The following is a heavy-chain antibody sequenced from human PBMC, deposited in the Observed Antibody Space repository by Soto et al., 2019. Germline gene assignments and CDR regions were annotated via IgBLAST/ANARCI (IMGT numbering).Heavy chain of an antibody. J-gene: IGHJ6*02. CDR1: GFTFISYS. CDR3: ARCDSSGWYEYCYYYGMDV. D-gene: IGHD6-19*01. Sequence: GGSLRLSCASSGFTFISYSMNWVRQAPGKGLEWVSSISSSSSYIYYADSVKGRFTISRDNAKNSLYLQMNSLRPDDTAVYYWARCDSSGWYEYCYYYGMDVWGQGTTVTVSS. CDR2: ISSSSSYI. V-gene: IGHV3-21*01.